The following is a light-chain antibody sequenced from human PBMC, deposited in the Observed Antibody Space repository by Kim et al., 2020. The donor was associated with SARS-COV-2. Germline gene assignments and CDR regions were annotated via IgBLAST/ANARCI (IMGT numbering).Light chain of an antibody. V-gene: IGLV3-1*01. CDR3: QAWATSTVV. Sequence: VSPGQTATITCAGDKLGDKYVCWYQQKPGQSPILVIYQDTKRPSGIPERFSGSNSGNTATLTISGTQAMDEADYYCQAWATSTVVFGGGTQLTVL. CDR1: KLGDKY. J-gene: IGLJ2*01. CDR2: QDT.